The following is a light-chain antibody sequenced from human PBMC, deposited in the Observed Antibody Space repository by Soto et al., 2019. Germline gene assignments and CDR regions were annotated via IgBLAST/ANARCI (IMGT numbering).Light chain of an antibody. V-gene: IGKV1-39*01. CDR3: QQYYDTPT. J-gene: IGKJ2*01. CDR2: AAS. Sequence: DIQMTQSPSSLSASVGDRVTITCRASQSIARNLNWYQQKAGKAPKLLIYAASTLQSGVPPRFSGSGSGTDFTLTISSLQAEDVAVYFCQQYYDTPTFGQGTKLEIK. CDR1: QSIARN.